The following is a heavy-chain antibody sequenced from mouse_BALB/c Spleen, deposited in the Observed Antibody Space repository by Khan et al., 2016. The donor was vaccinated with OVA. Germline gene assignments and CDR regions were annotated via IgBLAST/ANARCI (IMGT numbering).Heavy chain of an antibody. CDR1: DYTLTNYG. J-gene: IGHJ1*01. CDR3: ARGASYWYFDV. CDR2: INTYTGEP. V-gene: IGHV9-1*02. Sequence: QFQLVQSGPELKKPGETVKISCKASDYTLTNYGMNWVKQAPGKGLKWMGWINTYTGEPTYTDDLKGRFAFSLETSASTAYLQINNLKNEDMATYFCARGASYWYFDVWGAGTTVTVSS.